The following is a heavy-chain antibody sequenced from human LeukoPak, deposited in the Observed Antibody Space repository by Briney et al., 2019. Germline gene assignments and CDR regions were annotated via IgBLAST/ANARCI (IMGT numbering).Heavy chain of an antibody. J-gene: IGHJ5*02. V-gene: IGHV3-21*01. D-gene: IGHD4-17*01. CDR3: ARDGQIYGDYIGEPGSTYWFDP. CDR2: ISSSSSYI. Sequence: KPGGSLRLSCAASGFTFSSYSMNWVRQAPGKGLEWVSSISSSSSYIYYADSVKGRFTISRDNAKNSLYLQMNSLRAEDTAVYYCARDGQIYGDYIGEPGSTYWFDPWGQGTLVTVSS. CDR1: GFTFSSYS.